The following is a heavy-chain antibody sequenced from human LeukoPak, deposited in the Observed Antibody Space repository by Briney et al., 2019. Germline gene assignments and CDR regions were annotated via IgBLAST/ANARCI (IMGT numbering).Heavy chain of an antibody. CDR3: GGGGRGGGALPGLDGFNM. CDR2: TTNTGSPR. V-gene: IGHV3-11*04. Sequence: GGSLRLSCAASGFTFSDYYMGWIRQAPGRGLEWVSYTTNTGSPRYYADSVKGRFTISRDNAKNSLSLHINSLGVDDTAGYYCGGGGRGGGALPGLDGFNMWGQGTMVTV. J-gene: IGHJ3*02. CDR1: GFTFSDYY. D-gene: IGHD3-16*01.